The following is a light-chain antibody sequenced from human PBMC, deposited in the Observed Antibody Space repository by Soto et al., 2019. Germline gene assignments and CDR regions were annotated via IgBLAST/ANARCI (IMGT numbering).Light chain of an antibody. Sequence: DIQMTQSPSSLSASVGDRVTITCRASQSISSYLNWYQQKPGKAPKLLIYAASSLQSGVPSRFSGSGSGTDFTLTISSLQPEDFATYYCQQSYSTPPGITFGQGTRPEIK. CDR1: QSISSY. J-gene: IGKJ5*01. CDR2: AAS. CDR3: QQSYSTPPGIT. V-gene: IGKV1-39*01.